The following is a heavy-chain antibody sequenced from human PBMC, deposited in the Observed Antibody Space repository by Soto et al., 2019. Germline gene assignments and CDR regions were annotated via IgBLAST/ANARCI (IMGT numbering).Heavy chain of an antibody. V-gene: IGHV3-23*04. CDR3: GKLEGRGKIDF. CDR2: ISGSGETI. Sequence: EVQLVESGGGLVQPGGSLRVSCVTSGFIFRSNTMVWVRQAPGKGLEWVSAISGSGETIYYADSVKGRFTVSRDNAKRTLSVQMYSLRAEETAVYYCGKLEGRGKIDFWGQGTLVTVAS. D-gene: IGHD3-10*01. CDR1: GFIFRSNT. J-gene: IGHJ4*02.